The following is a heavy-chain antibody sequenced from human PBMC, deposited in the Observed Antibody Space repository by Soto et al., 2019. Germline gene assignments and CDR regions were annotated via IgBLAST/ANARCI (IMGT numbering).Heavy chain of an antibody. CDR1: GGSIGSGGSY. CDR2: VSFTCIT. D-gene: IGHD2-2*01. V-gene: IGHV4-31*03. Sequence: PSETLSLSCTVSGGSIGSGGSYWSWIRQLPGKGLEWVWFVSFTCITNYNPSLQSRVTISVDTSKTQLSLTVTSLTAADTAVYYCASVGEYCSGTRCHDDYGYGIGGCGQGSTVT. CDR3: ASVGEYCSGTRCHDDYGYGIGG. J-gene: IGHJ6*02.